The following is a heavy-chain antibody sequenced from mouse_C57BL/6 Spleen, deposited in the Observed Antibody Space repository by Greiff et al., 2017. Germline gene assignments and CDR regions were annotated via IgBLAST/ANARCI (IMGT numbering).Heavy chain of an antibody. V-gene: IGHV5-16*01. J-gene: IGHJ2*01. CDR1: GFTFSDYY. CDR2: INYDGSST. CDR3: ARERDYAYFDY. D-gene: IGHD2-4*01. Sequence: DVKLVESEGGLVQPGSSMKLSCTASGFTFSDYYMAWVRQVPEKGLEWVANINYDGSSTYYLDSLKSRFIISRDNAKNILYLQMSSLKSEDTATYYCARERDYAYFDYWGQGTTLTVSS.